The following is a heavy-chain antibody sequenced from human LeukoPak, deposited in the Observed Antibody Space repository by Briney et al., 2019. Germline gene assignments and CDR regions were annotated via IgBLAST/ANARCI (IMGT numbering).Heavy chain of an antibody. Sequence: SQTLSLTCVISGDSVFSNGVGWNWLRQSPSIGLEWLGSTYYYRSKWSNDYAVSVKSRITIHPDTSRNLFSLQLNSLTPDDTAIYYCARANTDHRNFDYWGQGTLVTVSS. CDR1: GDSVFSNGVG. J-gene: IGHJ4*02. D-gene: IGHD4-17*01. CDR3: ARANTDHRNFDY. CDR2: TYYYRSKWSN. V-gene: IGHV6-1*01.